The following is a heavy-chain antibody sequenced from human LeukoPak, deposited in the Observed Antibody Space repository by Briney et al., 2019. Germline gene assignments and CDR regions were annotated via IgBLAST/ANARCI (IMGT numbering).Heavy chain of an antibody. D-gene: IGHD3-3*01. CDR2: IYTSGST. V-gene: IGHV4-61*02. Sequence: PSQTLSLTCTVSGGSIRSGSYYWSWMRQPAGKGLEWIGRIYTSGSTNYNPSLKSRVTISVDTSKNQFSLKLSSVTAADTAVYYCARFTDYDFWSGYSNWGQGTLVTVSS. J-gene: IGHJ4*02. CDR3: ARFTDYDFWSGYSN. CDR1: GGSIRSGSYY.